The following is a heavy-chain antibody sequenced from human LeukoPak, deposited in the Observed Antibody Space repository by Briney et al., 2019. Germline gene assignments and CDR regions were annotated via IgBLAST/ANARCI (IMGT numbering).Heavy chain of an antibody. CDR1: SGSFSGYY. CDR3: ARGDWVP. CDR2: INHSGST. D-gene: IGHD2-21*01. V-gene: IGHV4-34*01. J-gene: IGHJ3*01. Sequence: SETLSLTCAVYSGSFSGYYWSWIRQPPGKGLEWIGEINHSGSTNYSPSLKSRVTISLDTSKSQFSLKLSSVTAADTAVYYCARGDWVPWGQGTMVTVSS.